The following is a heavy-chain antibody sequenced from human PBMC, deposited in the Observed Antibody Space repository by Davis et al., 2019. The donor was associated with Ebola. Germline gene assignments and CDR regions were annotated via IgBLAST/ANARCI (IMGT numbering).Heavy chain of an antibody. Sequence: ASVKVSCKASGYALTSYGISWVRQAPGQGLEWMGWISGYNGNTNYAQRFQGRVTMTTDTSTSTAYMELRSLTSDDTAVYYCASGSGSSDYWGQGTLVTVSS. CDR2: ISGYNGNT. V-gene: IGHV1-18*01. D-gene: IGHD3-10*01. CDR1: GYALTSYG. J-gene: IGHJ4*02. CDR3: ASGSGSSDY.